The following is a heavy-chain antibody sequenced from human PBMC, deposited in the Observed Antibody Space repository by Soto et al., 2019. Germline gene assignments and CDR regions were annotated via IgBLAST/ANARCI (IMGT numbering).Heavy chain of an antibody. V-gene: IGHV4-34*01. D-gene: IGHD6-19*01. J-gene: IGHJ4*01. CDR3: ARHDGFSSGWIFYY. CDR2: INHSGST. CDR1: GGSFSGDY. Sequence: SETLSLTCAVYGGSFSGDYWSWIRQPPGKGLEWIGEINHSGSTNYNPSLKSRVTISVDTSKNQFSLKLSSVTAADTAVYYCARHDGFSSGWIFYYWGHGTLVTVS.